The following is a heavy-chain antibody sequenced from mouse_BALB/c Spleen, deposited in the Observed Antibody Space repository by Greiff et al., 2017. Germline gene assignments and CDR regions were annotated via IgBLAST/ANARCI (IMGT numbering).Heavy chain of an antibody. CDR3: AREPIYYGYVAY. Sequence: EVQLQESGPGLVKPSQSLSLTCSVTGYSITSGYYWNWIRQFPGNKLEWMGYISYDGSNNYNPSLKNRISITRDTSKNQFFLKLNSVTTEDTATYYCAREPIYYGYVAYWGQGTLVTVSA. J-gene: IGHJ3*01. CDR1: GYSITSGYY. D-gene: IGHD1-2*01. V-gene: IGHV3-6*02. CDR2: ISYDGSN.